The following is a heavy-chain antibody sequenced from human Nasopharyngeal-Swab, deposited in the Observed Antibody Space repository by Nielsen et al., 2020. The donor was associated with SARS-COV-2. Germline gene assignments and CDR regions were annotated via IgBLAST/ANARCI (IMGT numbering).Heavy chain of an antibody. D-gene: IGHD6-13*01. CDR2: LNLHDGTT. Sequence: ASVKVSCKPSVFTSTMYYMHWVRQAPGQGLECMGILNLHDGTTSYADRFQGRVTMTRDTSTSTGYIELSGLTSEDTALYYCARVLPLAAVTSGMDLWGQGTTVTVSS. CDR3: ARVLPLAAVTSGMDL. J-gene: IGHJ6*02. CDR1: VFTSTMYY. V-gene: IGHV1-46*01.